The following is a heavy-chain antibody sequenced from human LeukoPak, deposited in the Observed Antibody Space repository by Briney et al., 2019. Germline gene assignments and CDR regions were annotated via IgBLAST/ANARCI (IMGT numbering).Heavy chain of an antibody. CDR1: GYIFSAYY. CDR3: ARALHDYGDYGSAFDI. Sequence: ASVKVSCTASGYIFSAYYIHWVRQAPGQGLEWMGRLNPDNGDTNFAQKFQGRVTMTRDTSISTAYMELSRLRSDDTAVYYCARALHDYGDYGSAFDIWGQGTMVTVSS. J-gene: IGHJ3*02. V-gene: IGHV1-2*06. CDR2: LNPDNGDT. D-gene: IGHD4-17*01.